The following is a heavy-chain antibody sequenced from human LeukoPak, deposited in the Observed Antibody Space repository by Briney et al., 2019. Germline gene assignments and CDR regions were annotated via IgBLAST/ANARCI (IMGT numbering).Heavy chain of an antibody. J-gene: IGHJ4*02. CDR1: GYTFTTYG. CDR2: INVDNGNT. CDR3: ARGERGSDY. Sequence: ASVKVSCKASGYTFTTYGITWVRQAPGQGLEWMGWINVDNGNTNYAQKVQGRVTMTTDTSTSTAYMELGSLISDDTAVYYCARGERGSDYWGQGTLITVSS. V-gene: IGHV1-18*01.